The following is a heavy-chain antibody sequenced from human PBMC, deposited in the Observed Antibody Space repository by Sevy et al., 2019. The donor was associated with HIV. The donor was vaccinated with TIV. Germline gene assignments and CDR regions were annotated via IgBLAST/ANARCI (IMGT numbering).Heavy chain of an antibody. V-gene: IGHV4-39*01. CDR3: ARQNIVVVVAATYNWFDP. D-gene: IGHD2-15*01. J-gene: IGHJ5*02. CDR2: IYYSGST. Sequence: SETLSLTCTVSGGSISSSSYYWGWIRQPPGKGLEWIGSIYYSGSTYYNPSLKSRVTISVDTSKYQFSLKLSSVTAADTAVYYCARQNIVVVVAATYNWFDPWGQGTLVTVSS. CDR1: GGSISSSSYY.